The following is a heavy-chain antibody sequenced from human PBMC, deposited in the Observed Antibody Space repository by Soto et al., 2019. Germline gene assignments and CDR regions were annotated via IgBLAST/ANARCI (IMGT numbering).Heavy chain of an antibody. CDR3: ARISSASSGSVPDY. V-gene: IGHV1-18*04. Sequence: VNVSCKTAGYGISVDRIGCRRQTKRQGLEWMGWINVYNGNTKYAQQLQGRVTLTTDTSTSTAYMDLRSLRSDDTAVYYCARISSASSGSVPDYRGHGTFVTVSS. CDR2: INVYNGNT. CDR1: GYGISVDR. D-gene: IGHD2-2*01. J-gene: IGHJ4*01.